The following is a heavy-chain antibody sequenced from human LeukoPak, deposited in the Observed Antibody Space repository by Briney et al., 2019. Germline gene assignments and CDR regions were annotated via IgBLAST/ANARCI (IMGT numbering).Heavy chain of an antibody. Sequence: GGSLRLSCAASGLSVSNYYMSWVRQPPGKGLEWVSVMYTGGGRYYGDSVKGRFTISRDNSKNTVFLQMNSLRVEDTALYYCTRGLSYCGADCYSDWGQGTLVTVSS. CDR3: TRGLSYCGADCYSD. V-gene: IGHV3-66*01. CDR2: MYTGGGR. J-gene: IGHJ4*02. CDR1: GLSVSNYY. D-gene: IGHD2-21*02.